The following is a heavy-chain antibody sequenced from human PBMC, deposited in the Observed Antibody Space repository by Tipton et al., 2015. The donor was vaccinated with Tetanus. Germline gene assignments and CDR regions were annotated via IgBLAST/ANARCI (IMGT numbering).Heavy chain of an antibody. CDR2: VSYSGST. CDR1: GGSVRSGSYY. V-gene: IGHV4-61*01. Sequence: TLSLTCTVSGGSVRSGSYYWNWIRQPPGKGLEWIGYVSYSGSTNSNYSLKSRITISQDTSKNQFSLRLTSVTAADTAVYYCARSADNWFDPWGQGILVTVSS. J-gene: IGHJ5*02. CDR3: ARSADNWFDP.